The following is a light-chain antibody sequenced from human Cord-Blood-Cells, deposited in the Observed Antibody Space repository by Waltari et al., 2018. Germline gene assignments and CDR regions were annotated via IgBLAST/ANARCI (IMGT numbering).Light chain of an antibody. CDR2: AAS. V-gene: IGKV1-39*01. CDR1: QSSSSY. Sequence: DIQMIQYPSSLSASLGDRVTITCRSSQSSSSYLNWYQQKPGTAPKLLIYAASSLQSVVPSRFSVSGSGTDFTLTISSLQPEDFATYYCQQSYSTPWTFGQGTKVEIK. J-gene: IGKJ1*01. CDR3: QQSYSTPWT.